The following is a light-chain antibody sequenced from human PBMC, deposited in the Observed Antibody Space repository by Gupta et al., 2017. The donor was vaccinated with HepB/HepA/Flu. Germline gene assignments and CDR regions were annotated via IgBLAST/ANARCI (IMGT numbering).Light chain of an antibody. CDR2: SAS. CDR3: QQGYDIPLT. J-gene: IGKJ3*01. Sequence: DIQMTPSPSSLSASIGDRVTITCRASQKITTYLSWYQQKPGKAPRLLISSASRLQSCVPSRFSGSGSGTDFTLTISRLQPEDFATYFCQQGYDIPLTFGHGTTVDI. CDR1: QKITTY. V-gene: IGKV1-39*01.